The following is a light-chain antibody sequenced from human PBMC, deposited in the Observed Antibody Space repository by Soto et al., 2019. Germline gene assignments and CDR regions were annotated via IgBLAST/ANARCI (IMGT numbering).Light chain of an antibody. V-gene: IGKV3-20*01. Sequence: EIVLTQSPGTLSLSPGERATLSCRASQTISSSFLAWYQQKPGQAPRLLIYRASRRAPGTPDRFSGSGSWTDFTLTISRLAPEDFAVYYCHQFGSSPLDTFGPGTKVEIK. CDR3: HQFGSSPLDT. CDR2: RAS. J-gene: IGKJ3*01. CDR1: QTISSSF.